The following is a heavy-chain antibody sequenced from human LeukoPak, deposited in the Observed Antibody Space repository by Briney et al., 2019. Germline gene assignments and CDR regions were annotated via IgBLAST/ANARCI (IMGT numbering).Heavy chain of an antibody. CDR3: AKTIIFGTTRYYDY. CDR2: ISGSGSTT. J-gene: IGHJ4*02. Sequence: GGSLRLSCAASGFSFSSYAMTWVRQAPGKGLEWVSTISGSGSTTYYADSVKGRFTISRDNSKNTLYLQMNSLRAEDTAVYYCAKTIIFGTTRYYDYWGQGTLVTVSS. D-gene: IGHD1-7*01. CDR1: GFSFSSYA. V-gene: IGHV3-23*01.